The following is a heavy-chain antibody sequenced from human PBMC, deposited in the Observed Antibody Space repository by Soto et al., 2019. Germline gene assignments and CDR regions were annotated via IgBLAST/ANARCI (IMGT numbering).Heavy chain of an antibody. CDR1: GFTFSNYG. V-gene: IGHV3-30*18. J-gene: IGHJ6*03. CDR2: ISYDGSNK. CDR3: PKGPLIAATGATPIRYYSYYMDV. D-gene: IGHD6-13*01. Sequence: QVQLVESGGGVVQPGRSLRLSCAASGFTFSNYGMHWVRQAPGKGLEWVAVISYDGSNKYYADSVKDRFTISRDNSKNMLYLQMNRLRGEDTAVYYCPKGPLIAATGATPIRYYSYYMDVWGQGTPVTVSS.